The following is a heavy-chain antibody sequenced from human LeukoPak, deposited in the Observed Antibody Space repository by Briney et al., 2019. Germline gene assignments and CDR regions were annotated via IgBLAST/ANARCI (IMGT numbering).Heavy chain of an antibody. CDR1: GFTFGDYA. Sequence: PGRSLRVSCTASGFTFGDYAMSWVRQAPGKGLEWVGFIRSKAYGGTTEYAASVKGRFAISRDDSKSIAYLQMNSLKTEDTAVYYCTRGWSRDYWGQGTLVTVSS. CDR3: TRGWSRDY. V-gene: IGHV3-49*04. CDR2: IRSKAYGGTT. J-gene: IGHJ4*02. D-gene: IGHD3-3*01.